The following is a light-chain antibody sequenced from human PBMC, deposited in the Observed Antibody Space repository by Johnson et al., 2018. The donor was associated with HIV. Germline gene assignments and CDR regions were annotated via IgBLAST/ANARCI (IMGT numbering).Light chain of an antibody. V-gene: IGLV1-51*02. Sequence: QAVLTQPPSVSAAPGQRVTISCSGGIANIGNNYVSWYQQLPGTAPKLLIYENNKRPSGIPDRFSGSKSGTSATLDITGLQTGDEAGYYCGTWHSLTIFFVFGTGTRVSVL. CDR3: GTWHSLTIFFV. CDR1: IANIGNNY. CDR2: ENN. J-gene: IGLJ1*01.